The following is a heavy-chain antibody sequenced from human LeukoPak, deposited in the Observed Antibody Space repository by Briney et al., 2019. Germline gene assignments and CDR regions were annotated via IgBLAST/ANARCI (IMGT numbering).Heavy chain of an antibody. J-gene: IGHJ6*03. V-gene: IGHV1-46*01. CDR2: INPSGGST. CDR1: GYTFTSYY. D-gene: IGHD3-9*01. Sequence: ASVKVSCKASGYTFTSYYMHWVRQAPGQGLEWMGIINPSGGSTSYAQKFQGRVTVTRDMSTSTVYMELSSLRSENTAVYYCARDPNTYYDILTGYYYYYYMDVWGKGTTVTVSS. CDR3: ARDPNTYYDILTGYYYYYYMDV.